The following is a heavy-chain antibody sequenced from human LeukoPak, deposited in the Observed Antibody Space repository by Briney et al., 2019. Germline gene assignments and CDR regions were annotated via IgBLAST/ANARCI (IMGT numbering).Heavy chain of an antibody. J-gene: IGHJ4*02. D-gene: IGHD6-13*01. CDR1: GFTFSSYA. CDR2: IYYSGST. V-gene: IGHV4-59*08. CDR3: ARHTDIAPLSSLKY. Sequence: GSLRLSCAASGFTFSSYAMSWIRQTPGKGLEWIGDIYYSGSTNYNPSLKSRVTISVDTSKNQFSLKLSSVTAADTAVYYCARHTDIAPLSSLKYWGQGTLVTVSS.